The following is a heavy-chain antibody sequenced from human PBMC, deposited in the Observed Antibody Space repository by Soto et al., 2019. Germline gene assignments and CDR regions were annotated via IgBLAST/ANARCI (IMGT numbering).Heavy chain of an antibody. J-gene: IGHJ4*02. CDR2: IYYSGST. CDR3: ARVQCMAFGYLDY. Sequence: QVQLQESGPGLVKPSQTLSLTCTVSGGSISSGGYYWSWIRQHPGKGLEWIGYIYYSGSTYYNPSLKSRGTQAVDTSKNQVSLNLRSGTAADTAGYYWARVQCMAFGYLDYWGQGTLVTVSS. D-gene: IGHD3-3*01. V-gene: IGHV4-31*03. CDR1: GGSISSGGYY.